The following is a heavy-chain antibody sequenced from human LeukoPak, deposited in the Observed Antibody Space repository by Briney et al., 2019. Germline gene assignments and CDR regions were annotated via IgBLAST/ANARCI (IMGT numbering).Heavy chain of an antibody. CDR3: ARGDTMIVPPGY. Sequence: PSETLSLTCTVSGGSISSSSYYWGWIRQPPGKGLEWIGSIYYSGSTYYNPSLKSRVTIFVDTSKNQFSLKLSSVTAADTAVYYCARGDTMIVPPGYWGQGTLVTVSS. CDR2: IYYSGST. V-gene: IGHV4-39*01. CDR1: GGSISSSSYY. D-gene: IGHD3-22*01. J-gene: IGHJ4*02.